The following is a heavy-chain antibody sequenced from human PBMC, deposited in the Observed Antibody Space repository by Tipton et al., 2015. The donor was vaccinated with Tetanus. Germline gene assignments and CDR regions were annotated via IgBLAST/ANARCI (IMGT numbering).Heavy chain of an antibody. CDR1: GFIFSSYG. CDR2: SWYDGTDQ. J-gene: IGHJ4*02. Sequence: SGFIFSSYGIHWVRQAPGKGLEWVAVSWYDGTDQYYADSVKGRFTLSRDNSKNTLYLQMNSLRAEDTALYYCAREADCSGGSCFSWDFDNWGQGTQVTVSS. V-gene: IGHV3-33*01. CDR3: AREADCSGGSCFSWDFDN. D-gene: IGHD2-15*01.